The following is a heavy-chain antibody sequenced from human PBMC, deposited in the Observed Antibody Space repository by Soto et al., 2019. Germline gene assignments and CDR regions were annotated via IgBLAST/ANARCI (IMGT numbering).Heavy chain of an antibody. V-gene: IGHV3-33*01. J-gene: IGHJ4*02. CDR3: ARDGLGYYDSSGYYYAY. Sequence: GGSLRLSCAASGFTFSSYGMHWVRQAPGKGLEWVAVIWYDGSNKYYADSVKGRFTISRDNSKNTLYLQMNSLRAEDTAVYYCARDGLGYYDSSGYYYAYWGQGTLVTVSS. D-gene: IGHD3-22*01. CDR1: GFTFSSYG. CDR2: IWYDGSNK.